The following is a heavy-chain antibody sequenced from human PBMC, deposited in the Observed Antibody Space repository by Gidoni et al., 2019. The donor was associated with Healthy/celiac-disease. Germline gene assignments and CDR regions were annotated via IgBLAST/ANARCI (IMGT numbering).Heavy chain of an antibody. J-gene: IGHJ6*02. Sequence: EVQLVESGGGLVQPGRSLILSCAAPGFTFVDYALPWVRQAPGKGLEWVSGISWNSGSIGYADSVKGRFTISRDNAKNSLYLQMNSLRAEDTALYYCAKDRLWFGELLSGYYGMDVWGQGTTVTVSS. D-gene: IGHD3-10*01. V-gene: IGHV3-9*01. CDR2: ISWNSGSI. CDR3: AKDRLWFGELLSGYYGMDV. CDR1: GFTFVDYA.